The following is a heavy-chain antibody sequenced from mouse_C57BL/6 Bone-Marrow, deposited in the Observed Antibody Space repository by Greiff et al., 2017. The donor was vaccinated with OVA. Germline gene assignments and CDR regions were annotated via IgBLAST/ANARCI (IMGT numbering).Heavy chain of an antibody. Sequence: QVHVKPSGAELARPGASVKMSCKASGYTFTSYTMHWVKQRPGQGLEWIGYINPSSGYTKYNQKFKDKATLTADKSSSTAYMQLRSLTSEDSAVYYCARSHGSSYEAMDYWGQGTSVTVSS. D-gene: IGHD1-1*01. CDR3: ARSHGSSYEAMDY. CDR1: GYTFTSYT. CDR2: INPSSGYT. J-gene: IGHJ4*01. V-gene: IGHV1-4*01.